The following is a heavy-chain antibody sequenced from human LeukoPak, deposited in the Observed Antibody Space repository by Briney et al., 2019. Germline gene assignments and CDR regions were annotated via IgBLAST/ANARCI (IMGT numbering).Heavy chain of an antibody. D-gene: IGHD2-15*01. Sequence: ETLSLTCTVSGGSMSSSNYYWGWIRQPPGKGLEWVSAISGSGGSTYYADSVKGRFTISRDNSKNTLYLQMNSLRAEDTAVYYCAKVEVVVVVEDYFDYWGQGTLVTVSS. CDR2: ISGSGGST. CDR1: GGSMSSSNY. J-gene: IGHJ4*02. V-gene: IGHV3-23*01. CDR3: AKVEVVVVVEDYFDY.